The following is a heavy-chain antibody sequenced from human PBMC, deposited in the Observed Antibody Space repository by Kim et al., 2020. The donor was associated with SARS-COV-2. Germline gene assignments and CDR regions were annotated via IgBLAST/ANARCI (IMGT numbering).Heavy chain of an antibody. CDR1: GYTFISYH. Sequence: ASVKVSCKASGYTFISYHMHWVRQAPGQGLEWMGIINPSGGSTTYAQKFQGRVTMIRDTSTSTVYMELSSLRSEDTAVYYCARDQGWQQLVNWFAPWGQGTLVTVSS. CDR2: INPSGGST. J-gene: IGHJ5*02. CDR3: ARDQGWQQLVNWFAP. V-gene: IGHV1-46*01. D-gene: IGHD6-13*01.